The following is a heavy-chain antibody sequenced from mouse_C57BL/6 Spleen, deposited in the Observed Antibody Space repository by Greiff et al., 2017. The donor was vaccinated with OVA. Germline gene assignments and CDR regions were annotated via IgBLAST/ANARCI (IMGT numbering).Heavy chain of an antibody. D-gene: IGHD2-5*01. J-gene: IGHJ2*01. CDR2: ISSGSSTI. CDR1: GFTFSDYG. V-gene: IGHV5-17*01. CDR3: AKTYSSYFDY. Sequence: EVKVVESGGGLVKPGGSLKLSCAASGFTFSDYGMHWVRQAPEKGLEWVAYISSGSSTIYYADTVKGRFTISRDNAKNTLFLQMTSLRSEDTAMYYCAKTYSSYFDYWGQGTTLTVSS.